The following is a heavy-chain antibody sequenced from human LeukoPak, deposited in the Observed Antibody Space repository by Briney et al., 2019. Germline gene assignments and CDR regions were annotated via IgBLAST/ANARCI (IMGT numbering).Heavy chain of an antibody. CDR1: GASISTYY. D-gene: IGHD5-18*01. CDR3: AAAWLGYRWFDP. Sequence: PSETLSLTCTVSGASISTYYWSWIRQPPGKGLEWIGYIYYRGSTNYNPSLKGRVTISVDTSKNQFSLKLSSVTAADTAVYYCAAAWLGYRWFDPWGQGTLVTVSS. V-gene: IGHV4-59*01. J-gene: IGHJ5*02. CDR2: IYYRGST.